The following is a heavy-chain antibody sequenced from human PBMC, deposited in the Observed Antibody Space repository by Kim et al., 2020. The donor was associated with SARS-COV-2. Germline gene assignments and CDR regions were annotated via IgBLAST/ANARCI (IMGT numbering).Heavy chain of an antibody. CDR3: ARGRRKWSVVTLRFGAFDI. Sequence: SETLSLTCAVYGGSFSGYYWSWIRQPPGKGLEWIGEINHSGSTNYNPSLKSRVTISVDTSKNQFSLKLSSVTAADTAVYYCARGRRKWSVVTLRFGAFDIWGQGTMVTVSS. V-gene: IGHV4-34*01. D-gene: IGHD2-21*02. CDR1: GGSFSGYY. J-gene: IGHJ3*02. CDR2: INHSGST.